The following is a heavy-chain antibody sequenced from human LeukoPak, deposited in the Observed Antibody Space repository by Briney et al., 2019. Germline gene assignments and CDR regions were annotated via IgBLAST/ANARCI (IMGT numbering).Heavy chain of an antibody. J-gene: IGHJ4*02. V-gene: IGHV1-18*01. D-gene: IGHD3-22*01. CDR1: GYTFTSYG. CDR3: ARGTTYYYASSGYSPVDY. Sequence: GASVKVSCKASGYTFTSYGISWVRQAPGQGLEWMGWISAYNGNTNYAQKLQGRVTMATDTSTGTAYMELRSLRSDDTAVYYCARGTTYYYASSGYSPVDYWGQGTLVTVSS. CDR2: ISAYNGNT.